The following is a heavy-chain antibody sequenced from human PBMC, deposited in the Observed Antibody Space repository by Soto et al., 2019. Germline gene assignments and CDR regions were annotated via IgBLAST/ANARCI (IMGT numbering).Heavy chain of an antibody. CDR1: GGSFSGYY. J-gene: IGHJ4*02. Sequence: PSETLSLTCAVYGGSFSGYYWSWIRQPPGKGLEWIGEINHSGSTNYNPSLKSRVTISVDTSKNQFSLKLSSVTAADTAVYYCARGGDTIFGVARYRLDYWGQGTLVNVSS. V-gene: IGHV4-34*01. CDR2: INHSGST. D-gene: IGHD3-3*01. CDR3: ARGGDTIFGVARYRLDY.